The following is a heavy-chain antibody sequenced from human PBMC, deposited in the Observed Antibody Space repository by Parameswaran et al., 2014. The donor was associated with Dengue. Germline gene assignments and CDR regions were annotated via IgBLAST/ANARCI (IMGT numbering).Heavy chain of an antibody. V-gene: IGHV3-53*01. Sequence: QAGGSLRLSCAASGFTVSSNYMSWVRQAPGKGLEWVSVIYSGGSTYYADSVKGRFTISRDNSKNTLYLQMNSLRAEDTAVYYCASGFNDQLEPSPIDAFDIWGQGTMVTVSS. CDR3: ASGFNDQLEPSPIDAFDI. CDR2: IYSGGST. J-gene: IGHJ3*02. D-gene: IGHD1-1*01. CDR1: GFTVSSNY.